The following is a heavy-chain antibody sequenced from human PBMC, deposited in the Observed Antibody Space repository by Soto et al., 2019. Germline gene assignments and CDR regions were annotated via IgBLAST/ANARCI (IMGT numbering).Heavy chain of an antibody. Sequence: PSETLSLTCTVSGGSISSYYWSWIRQPPGKGLEWIGYIYYSGDTNYNPSLKSRVTISVDTSKNQFSLKLSSVTAADTAVFYCARGYSFSAHFFDYWGQGALLTVSS. CDR3: ARGYSFSAHFFDY. CDR2: IYYSGDT. V-gene: IGHV4-59*01. J-gene: IGHJ4*02. D-gene: IGHD5-12*01. CDR1: GGSISSYY.